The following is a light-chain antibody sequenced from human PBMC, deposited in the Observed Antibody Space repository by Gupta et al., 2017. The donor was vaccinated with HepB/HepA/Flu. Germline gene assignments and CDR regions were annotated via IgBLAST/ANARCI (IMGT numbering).Light chain of an antibody. J-gene: IGLJ1*01. CDR3: HSYDACTGV. Sequence: QSARTQPRSVSGSPGQSVTISCTGTSSDIGGYVSWFQQHPGKAPKLMMFEVTKRPSGVPDRFSDSKSGNTASLTISGLQAKEEADYYCHSYDACTGVFGTGTEVTVL. CDR2: EVT. V-gene: IGLV2-11*01. CDR1: SSDIGGY.